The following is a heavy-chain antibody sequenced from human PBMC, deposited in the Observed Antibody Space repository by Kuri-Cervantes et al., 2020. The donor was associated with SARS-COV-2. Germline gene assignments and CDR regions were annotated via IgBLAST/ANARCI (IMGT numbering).Heavy chain of an antibody. Sequence: ASVKVSCKASGYTFTSYDINWVRQATGQGLEWMGWMNPNSGNTGYAQKFQGRVTMTRNTSISTAYMELRSLRSDDTAVYYCARAGSKWLSGAFDIWGQGTMVTVSS. CDR1: GYTFTSYD. J-gene: IGHJ3*02. CDR3: ARAGSKWLSGAFDI. V-gene: IGHV1-8*01. D-gene: IGHD3-22*01. CDR2: MNPNSGNT.